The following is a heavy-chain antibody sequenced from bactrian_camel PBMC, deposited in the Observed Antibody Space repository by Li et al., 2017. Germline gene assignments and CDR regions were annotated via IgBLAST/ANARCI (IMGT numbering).Heavy chain of an antibody. CDR3: AADVSRCGPSWYEYYY. V-gene: IGHV3-3*01. J-gene: IGHJ4*01. CDR2: VRVSSGNA. D-gene: IGHD2*01. CDR1: GLTASVNC. Sequence: HVQLVESGGASVQAGGSLRLSCAATGLTASVNCMGFFRQPPGKEREGVARVRVSSGNAYYADSVKGRFTISRDNAKNTMYLQMTSLKPEDTAMYYCAADVSRCGPSWYEYYYWGQGTQVTVS.